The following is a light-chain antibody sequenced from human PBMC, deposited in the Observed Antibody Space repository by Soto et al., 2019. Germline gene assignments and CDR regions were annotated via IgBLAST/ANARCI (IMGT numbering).Light chain of an antibody. CDR1: QSVSSNY. Sequence: EIVLPQSPGTLSLSPGERATLSCRASQSVSSNYLAWFQQKPGQAPRLLIYEASSRATGIPERFSGSGSGTDFTLTISRLEPEDFAMYYCRQYGSSPLAFGGGTKVEIK. J-gene: IGKJ4*01. V-gene: IGKV3-20*01. CDR3: RQYGSSPLA. CDR2: EAS.